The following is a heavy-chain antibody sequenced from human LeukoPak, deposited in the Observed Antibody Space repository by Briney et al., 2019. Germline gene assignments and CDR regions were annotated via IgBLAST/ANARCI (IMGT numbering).Heavy chain of an antibody. CDR3: AFGYYYDSSGYYFDY. D-gene: IGHD3-22*01. Sequence: SETLSLTCTVSGGSISSSSYYWGWIRQPPGKGLEWIGSIYYSGSTYYNPSLKSRVTISLDTSKNQFSLKLSSVTAADTAVYYCAFGYYYDSSGYYFDYWGQGTLVTVSS. CDR2: IYYSGST. V-gene: IGHV4-39*01. J-gene: IGHJ4*02. CDR1: GGSISSSSYY.